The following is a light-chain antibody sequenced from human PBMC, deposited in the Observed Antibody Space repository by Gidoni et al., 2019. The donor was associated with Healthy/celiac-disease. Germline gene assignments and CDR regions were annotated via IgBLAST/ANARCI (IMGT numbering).Light chain of an antibody. CDR2: AAS. J-gene: IGKJ1*01. CDR3: QQSYSTPQT. CDR1: QSISSY. Sequence: DIQMTQSPSSLSASVGDRVTITCRASQSISSYLNWYQQNPGEAPKLLIYAASSLQSGVPSRFSGSGSGKDFTLTSSSLQPEDFATYYCQQSYSTPQTFGQGTKVEIK. V-gene: IGKV1-39*01.